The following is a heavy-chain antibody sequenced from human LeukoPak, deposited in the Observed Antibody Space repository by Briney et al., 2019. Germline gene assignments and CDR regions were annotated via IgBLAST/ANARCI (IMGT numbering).Heavy chain of an antibody. CDR3: ASTLEVPVANYYYMDV. D-gene: IGHD2-2*01. Sequence: SETLSLTCTVSGGSISSYYWSWIRQPAGKGLEWIGRIYTSGGTNYNPSLKSRVTMSVDTSKNQFSLKPSSVTAADTAVYYCASTLEVPVANYYYMDVWGKGTTVTVSS. V-gene: IGHV4-4*07. CDR1: GGSISSYY. J-gene: IGHJ6*03. CDR2: IYTSGGT.